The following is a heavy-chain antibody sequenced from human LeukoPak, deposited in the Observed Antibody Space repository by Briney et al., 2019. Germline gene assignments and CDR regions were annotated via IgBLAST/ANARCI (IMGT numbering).Heavy chain of an antibody. CDR1: GFTFSSYA. CDR3: ARDSIGGATTLDY. J-gene: IGHJ4*02. Sequence: GGSLRLSCAASGFTFSSYAMHWVRQAPGKGLGWVAVISYDGSNKYYADSVKGRFTISKDNSKNTLYLQMNSLRAEDTAVYYCARDSIGGATTLDYWGQGTLVTGSS. D-gene: IGHD1-26*01. V-gene: IGHV3-30*04. CDR2: ISYDGSNK.